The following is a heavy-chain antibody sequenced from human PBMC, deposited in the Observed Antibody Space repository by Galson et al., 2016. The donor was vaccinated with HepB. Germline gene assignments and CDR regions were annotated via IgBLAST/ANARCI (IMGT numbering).Heavy chain of an antibody. D-gene: IGHD4-23*01. V-gene: IGHV4-59*01. CDR2: IYYSGST. CDR1: GGSISSYY. Sequence: SETLSLTCTVSGGSISSYYWSWIRQPPGKGLEWIGYIYYSGSTNYNPSLKSRVTISVDTSKNQFSLKLSSVTAADTAVYYCARPFGGPPGGEHWYFDPWGRGTLVTVSS. CDR3: ARPFGGPPGGEHWYFDP. J-gene: IGHJ2*01.